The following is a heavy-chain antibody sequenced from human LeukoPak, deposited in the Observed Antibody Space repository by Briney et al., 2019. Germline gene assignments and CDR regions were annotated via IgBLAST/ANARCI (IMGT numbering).Heavy chain of an antibody. J-gene: IGHJ6*03. V-gene: IGHV3-53*01. CDR2: IYSGGST. D-gene: IGHD1-1*01. Sequence: GGSLRLSCAASGFTVSSNYMSWVRQAPGKGLEWVSVIYSGGSTYYADSVKGRFTISRDNSKNTLYLQMNSLRAEDAAVYYCARGAGTYYYYMDVWGKGTTVTISS. CDR1: GFTVSSNY. CDR3: ARGAGTYYYYMDV.